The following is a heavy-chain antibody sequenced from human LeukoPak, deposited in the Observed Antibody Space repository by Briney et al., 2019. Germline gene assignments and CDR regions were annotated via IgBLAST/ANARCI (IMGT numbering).Heavy chain of an antibody. Sequence: SETLSLTCTVSGGSIGTYYWSWIRQPPGKGLEWIGRIYYRGNTNYNPSLKSRVTISIDSSKNQFSLNLSSVIAADTAVYYCARDPARYWFDPWGQGTLVTVSS. V-gene: IGHV4-59*01. D-gene: IGHD5-24*01. CDR1: GGSIGTYY. CDR3: ARDPARYWFDP. CDR2: IYYRGNT. J-gene: IGHJ5*02.